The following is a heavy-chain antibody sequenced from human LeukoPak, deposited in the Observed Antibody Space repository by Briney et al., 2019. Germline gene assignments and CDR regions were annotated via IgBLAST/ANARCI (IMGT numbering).Heavy chain of an antibody. J-gene: IGHJ3*02. CDR3: ARERVPMYYYDSSGSNGAFDI. CDR1: GFTFDDYG. CDR2: ITWNGGST. D-gene: IGHD3-22*01. V-gene: IGHV3-20*04. Sequence: GGSLRLSCAASGFTFDDYGMNWVRQAPGKGLEWDSGITWNGGSTGYTDSVKGRFTISRDNAKNSLYLQMNSLRAEDTALYYCARERVPMYYYDSSGSNGAFDIWGQGTMVTVSS.